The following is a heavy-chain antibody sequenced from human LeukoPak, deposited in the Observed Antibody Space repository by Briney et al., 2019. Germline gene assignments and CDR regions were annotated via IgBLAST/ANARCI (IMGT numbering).Heavy chain of an antibody. J-gene: IGHJ4*02. D-gene: IGHD1-7*01. Sequence: GGSLRLACAASVFTFDDYAMYWVRQAPGKGLEWVSGISWNSGSIGYADSVKGRFTISRDNAKNSLYLQMNSLRAEDTTLYYCAKDRTNDGSYFDYWGQGTLVTVSS. CDR2: ISWNSGSI. CDR1: VFTFDDYA. V-gene: IGHV3-9*01. CDR3: AKDRTNDGSYFDY.